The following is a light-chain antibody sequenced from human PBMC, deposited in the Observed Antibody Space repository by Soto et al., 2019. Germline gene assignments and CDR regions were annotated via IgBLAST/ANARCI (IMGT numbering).Light chain of an antibody. CDR3: SSYTSRSTLV. CDR1: SSDVGGYNY. CDR2: DVS. V-gene: IGLV2-14*01. Sequence: QLVLTQPASVSGSPGQSITISCTGTSSDVGGYNYVSWYQQHPGKAPKLMIYDVSNRPSGVSNRFSGSKSGNTASLTISGLQAEDEADYYCSSYTSRSTLVFGGGTKLTVL. J-gene: IGLJ2*01.